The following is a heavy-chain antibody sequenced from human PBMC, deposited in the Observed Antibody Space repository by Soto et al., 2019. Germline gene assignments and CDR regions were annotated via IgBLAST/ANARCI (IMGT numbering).Heavy chain of an antibody. J-gene: IGHJ5*02. V-gene: IGHV5-51*01. D-gene: IGHD3-9*01. CDR3: ARNLPPRYYDILTGYPDSDKSNRLDP. CDR2: IYPGDSES. Sequence: ESLKISCRGSGYTFSNHWIAWLRQTPGKGLEWRGIIYPGDSESRYSPSFQGQVTISVDXSITTAYLQWSSLKASDTAMYYCARNLPPRYYDILTGYPDSDKSNRLDPSGQGTLVTVSS. CDR1: GYTFSNHW.